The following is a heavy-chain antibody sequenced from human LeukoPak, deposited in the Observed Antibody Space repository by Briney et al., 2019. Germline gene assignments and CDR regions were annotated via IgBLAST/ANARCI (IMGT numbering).Heavy chain of an antibody. D-gene: IGHD3-22*01. CDR3: ARGSARDSSGYYYDPLDY. V-gene: IGHV3-21*01. J-gene: IGHJ4*02. Sequence: PGGSLRLSCAASGFTFSSYSMNWVRQAPGKGLKWVSSISSSSSYIYYADSVKGRFTISRDNAKNSLYLQMNSLRAEDTAVYYCARGSARDSSGYYYDPLDYWGQGTLVTVSS. CDR2: ISSSSSYI. CDR1: GFTFSSYS.